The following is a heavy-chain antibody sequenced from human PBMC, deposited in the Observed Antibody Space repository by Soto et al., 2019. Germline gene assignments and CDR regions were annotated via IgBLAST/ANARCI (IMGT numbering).Heavy chain of an antibody. Sequence: QVQRVQSGAGVKRPGSSVKVSCKASGGTFSGFAFGWVRQPPGQGLDWRGGIIPIFGTANYAQKFQGRVTITADESTSTAYMELSSLRSEDTAVYYCARIVAVAGRAFGEFDYWGQGTLVTVSS. CDR1: GGTFSGFA. V-gene: IGHV1-69*01. CDR3: ARIVAVAGRAFGEFDY. D-gene: IGHD6-19*01. CDR2: IIPIFGTA. J-gene: IGHJ4*02.